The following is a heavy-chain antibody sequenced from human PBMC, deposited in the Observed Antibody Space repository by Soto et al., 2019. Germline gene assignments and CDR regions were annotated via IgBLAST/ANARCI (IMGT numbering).Heavy chain of an antibody. J-gene: IGHJ6*02. D-gene: IGHD5-18*01. CDR1: GCTFSSYA. V-gene: IGHV1-69*01. CDR2: IIPIFGTA. Sequence: QVQLVQSGAEVKKPGSSVKVSCKASGCTFSSYAISWVRQAPGQGLEWMGGIIPIFGTANYAQKFQGRVTITADESTSTAYMELSSLRSEDTAVYYCARDVRGYSYGLGAWDVWGQGTTVTVSS. CDR3: ARDVRGYSYGLGAWDV.